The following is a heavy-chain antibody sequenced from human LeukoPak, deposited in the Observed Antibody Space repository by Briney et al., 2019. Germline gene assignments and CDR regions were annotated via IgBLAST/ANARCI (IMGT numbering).Heavy chain of an antibody. CDR3: ARGGVDGLLFQQTGEIDP. Sequence: SETLSLTCTVSGGSISSGGYYWSWIRQHPGKGLEWIGYIYYSGSTYYNPSLKSRVTISVDTSKNQFSLKLSSVTAADTAVYYCARGGVDGLLFQQTGEIDPWGQGTLVTVSS. CDR2: IYYSGST. D-gene: IGHD3-10*01. CDR1: GGSISSGGYY. J-gene: IGHJ5*02. V-gene: IGHV4-31*03.